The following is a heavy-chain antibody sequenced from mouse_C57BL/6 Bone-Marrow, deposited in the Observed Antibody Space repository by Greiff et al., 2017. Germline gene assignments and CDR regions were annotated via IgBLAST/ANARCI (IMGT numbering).Heavy chain of an antibody. D-gene: IGHD1-1*01. J-gene: IGHJ1*03. V-gene: IGHV1-55*01. CDR2: IYPGNGRT. CDR1: GHTFTSYW. CDR3: ARIRYPYWYFDV. Sequence: QVQLQQPGAELVKPGASVKMSCKASGHTFTSYWITWVKQRPGQGLEWIGDIYPGNGRTNYNEKFKSKATLTVDTSSSTVHMQLTSLTSEDSAVXYCARIRYPYWYFDVWGTGTTVTVSS.